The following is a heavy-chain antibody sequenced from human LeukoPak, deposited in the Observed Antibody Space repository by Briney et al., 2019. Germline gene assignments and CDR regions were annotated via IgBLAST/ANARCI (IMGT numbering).Heavy chain of an antibody. J-gene: IGHJ4*02. V-gene: IGHV3-9*03. CDR1: GFTFDDYA. D-gene: IGHD2-2*03. Sequence: GRSLRLSCAASGFTFDDYAMHWVRQAPGKGLEWVSGISWNSGSIGYADSVKGRFTISRDNAKNSLYLQMNSLRAEDMALYYCAKGGYCSSTSCYFDYWGQGTLVIVSS. CDR3: AKGGYCSSTSCYFDY. CDR2: ISWNSGSI.